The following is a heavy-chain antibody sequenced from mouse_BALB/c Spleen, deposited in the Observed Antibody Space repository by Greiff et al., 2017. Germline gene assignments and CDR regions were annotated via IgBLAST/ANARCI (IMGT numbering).Heavy chain of an antibody. CDR1: GFTFSSFG. D-gene: IGHD2-1*01. J-gene: IGHJ4*01. CDR2: ISSGSSTI. CDR3: ARSLGKAMDY. Sequence: DVHLVESGGGLVQPGGSRKLSCAASGFTFSSFGMHWVRQAPEKGLEWVAYISSGSSTIYYADTVKGRFTISRDNPKNTLFLQMTSLRSEDTAMYYCARSLGKAMDYWGQGTSVTVSS. V-gene: IGHV5-17*02.